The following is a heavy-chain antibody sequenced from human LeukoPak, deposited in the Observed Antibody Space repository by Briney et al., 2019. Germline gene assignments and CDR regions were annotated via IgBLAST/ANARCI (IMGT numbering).Heavy chain of an antibody. CDR1: GGTFSSYA. CDR3: ARGGYSYGHTN. V-gene: IGHV1-8*03. J-gene: IGHJ4*02. D-gene: IGHD5-18*01. CDR2: MNPNSGNT. Sequence: ASVKVSCKASGGTFSSYAINWVRQATGQGLEWMGWMNPNSGNTGYAQKFQGRVTITRNTSISTAYMELSSLRSEDTAVYYCARGGYSYGHTNWGQGTLVTVSS.